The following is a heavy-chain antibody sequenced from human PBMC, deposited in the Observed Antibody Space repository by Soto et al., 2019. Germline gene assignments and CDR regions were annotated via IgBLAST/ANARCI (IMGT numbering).Heavy chain of an antibody. CDR2: IYHSGST. D-gene: IGHD3-22*01. J-gene: IGHJ4*02. CDR1: GGSISSSNW. Sequence: SETLSLTCAVSGGSISSSNWWSWVRQPPGKGLEWIGEIYHSGSTNYNPSLKSRVTISVDKSKNQFSLKLSYVTAADTAVYYCARQDLTYYYDSSGYPTECYFDYWGQGTLVTVSS. V-gene: IGHV4-4*02. CDR3: ARQDLTYYYDSSGYPTECYFDY.